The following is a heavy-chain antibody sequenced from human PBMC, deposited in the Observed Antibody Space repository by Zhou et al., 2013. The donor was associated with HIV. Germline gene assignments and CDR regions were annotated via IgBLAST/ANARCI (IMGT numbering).Heavy chain of an antibody. J-gene: IGHJ6*03. CDR2: ISSYRGHT. V-gene: IGHV1-18*01. D-gene: IGHD4-4*01. CDR3: ARAYSTAWYGGGFYYMDV. Sequence: QVQLVQSGAEVKRPGASVKVSCKASGYTLTDFGISWVRQAPGQGLEWMGWISSYRGHTDYAQKLQGRVSVTTDTSTNTAYMELRSLASDDTAVYYCARAYSTAWYGGGFYYMDVWGKGTTVSVSS. CDR1: GYTLTDFG.